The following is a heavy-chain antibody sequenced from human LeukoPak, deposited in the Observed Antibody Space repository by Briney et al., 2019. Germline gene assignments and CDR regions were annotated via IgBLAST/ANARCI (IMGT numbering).Heavy chain of an antibody. D-gene: IGHD4-11*01. CDR2: IYYSGST. V-gene: IGHV4-59*01. CDR3: ARARRLANAFDI. Sequence: PSETLSLTCTASGGSISSYYWSWIRQPPGKGLEWIGYIYYSGSTNYNPSLKSRVTISVDTSKNQFSLKLSSVTAADTAVYYCARARRLANAFDIWGQGTMVTVSS. CDR1: GGSISSYY. J-gene: IGHJ3*02.